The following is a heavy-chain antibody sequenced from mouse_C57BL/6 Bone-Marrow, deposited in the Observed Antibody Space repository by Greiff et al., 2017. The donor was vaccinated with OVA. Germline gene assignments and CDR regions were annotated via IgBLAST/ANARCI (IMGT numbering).Heavy chain of an antibody. J-gene: IGHJ4*01. CDR3: ARGGEGYYYAMDY. CDR1: GYTFTSYG. Sequence: QVHVKQSGAELARPGASVKLSCKASGYTFTSYGISWVKQRTGQGLEWIGEIYPRSGNTYYNEKFKGKATLTADKSSSTAYMELRSLTSEDSAVYFCARGGEGYYYAMDYWGQGTSVTVSS. V-gene: IGHV1-81*01. CDR2: IYPRSGNT.